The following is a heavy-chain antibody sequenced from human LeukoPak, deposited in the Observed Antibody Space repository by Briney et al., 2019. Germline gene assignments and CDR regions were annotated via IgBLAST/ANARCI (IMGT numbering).Heavy chain of an antibody. D-gene: IGHD5-18*01. V-gene: IGHV3-23*01. J-gene: IGHJ4*02. CDR3: AKPIAKNTAPDY. Sequence: GGSLRLSCAASGFTFSSYAMSWVRQAPGKGLEWVSAISGSGGSTYYADSVKGRFTISRDNSKNTLYLQMNSLRAGDTAVYYCAKPIAKNTAPDYWGQGTLVTVSS. CDR2: ISGSGGST. CDR1: GFTFSSYA.